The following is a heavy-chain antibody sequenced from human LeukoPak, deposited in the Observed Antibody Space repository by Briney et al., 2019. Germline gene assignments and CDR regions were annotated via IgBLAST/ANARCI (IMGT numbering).Heavy chain of an antibody. Sequence: ASVKVSCKASGYTFTSYAMNWVRQAPGQGLEWMGWISAYNGNTNYAQKLQGRVTMTTDTSTSTAYMELRSLRSDDTAVYYCARDVLDSSGLDYWGQGTLVTVSS. CDR3: ARDVLDSSGLDY. CDR2: ISAYNGNT. CDR1: GYTFTSYA. D-gene: IGHD3-22*01. V-gene: IGHV1-18*01. J-gene: IGHJ4*02.